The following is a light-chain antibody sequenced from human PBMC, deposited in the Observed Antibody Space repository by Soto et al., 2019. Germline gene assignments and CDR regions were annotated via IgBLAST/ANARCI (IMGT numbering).Light chain of an antibody. J-gene: IGLJ3*02. CDR2: EVT. Sequence: QSALTQPPSASGSPGQSVTISCTGTSSDVGGYNYVSWYQQHPGKAPKLMIYEVTKRPSGVPDPFSGSKSGNTASLTVSGLQAEDEADYCCSSYADSNNLLFGGGTK. CDR1: SSDVGGYNY. CDR3: SSYADSNNLL. V-gene: IGLV2-8*01.